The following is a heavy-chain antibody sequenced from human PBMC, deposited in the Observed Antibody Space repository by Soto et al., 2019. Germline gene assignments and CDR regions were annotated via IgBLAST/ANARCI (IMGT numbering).Heavy chain of an antibody. CDR2: ISYDGSNK. CDR1: GFTFSSYG. Sequence: QVQLVESGGGVVQPGRSLRLSCAASGFTFSSYGMHWVRQAPGKGLEWVAVISYDGSNKYYADSVKGRFTISRDNSKNTLYLQMNSLRAEDTAVYYCAKEQGDSSGYYGGDYYYYGMDVWGQGTTVTVSS. D-gene: IGHD3-22*01. V-gene: IGHV3-30*18. J-gene: IGHJ6*02. CDR3: AKEQGDSSGYYGGDYYYYGMDV.